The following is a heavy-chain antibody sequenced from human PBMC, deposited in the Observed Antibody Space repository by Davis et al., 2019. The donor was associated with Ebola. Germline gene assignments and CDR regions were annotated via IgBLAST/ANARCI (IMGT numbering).Heavy chain of an antibody. CDR2: INPHNGNT. CDR1: GYTFTNYG. D-gene: IGHD3-22*01. V-gene: IGHV1-18*04. J-gene: IGHJ4*02. CDR3: ARGEYYYDSSGLLRRLNPLDY. Sequence: AASVKVSCKASGYTFTNYGITWVRQAPGQGLEWMGWINPHNGNTNYAQNVQGRVTMTTDTSTRTAYMEVGSLRSDDTAVYYCARGEYYYDSSGLLRRLNPLDYWGQGTLVTVSS.